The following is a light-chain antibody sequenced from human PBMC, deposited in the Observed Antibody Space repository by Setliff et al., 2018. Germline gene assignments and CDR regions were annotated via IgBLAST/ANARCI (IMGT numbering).Light chain of an antibody. CDR2: DVS. CDR1: ASDVGDYNY. CDR3: SSYTSTRTVI. V-gene: IGLV2-14*03. J-gene: IGLJ2*01. Sequence: QSALTQPASVSGSPGQSITISCTGSASDVGDYNYVSWHQQHPGEAPKLLLYDVSNRPSGISNRFSGSKSGSTASLTITGLQAEDEADYFCSSYTSTRTVIFGGGTKVTVL.